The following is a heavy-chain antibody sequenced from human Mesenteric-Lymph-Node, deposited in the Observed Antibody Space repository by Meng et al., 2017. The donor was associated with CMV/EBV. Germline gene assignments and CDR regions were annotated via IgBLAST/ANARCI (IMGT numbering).Heavy chain of an antibody. CDR3: AKGGDGYNYVY. V-gene: IGHV3-23*01. CDR1: GFTFSSYD. D-gene: IGHD5-24*01. CDR2: ISGSGGST. J-gene: IGHJ4*02. Sequence: LSCAASGFTFSSYDMSWVRQAPGKGLEWVSAISGSGGSTYYADSVKGRFTISRDNSKNTLYLQMNSLRAEDTAVYYCAKGGDGYNYVYWGQGTLVTVSS.